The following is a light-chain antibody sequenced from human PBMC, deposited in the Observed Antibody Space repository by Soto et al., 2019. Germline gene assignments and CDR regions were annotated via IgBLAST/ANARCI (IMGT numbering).Light chain of an antibody. CDR2: RNN. CDR3: AAWDDSLSGFV. J-gene: IGLJ1*01. Sequence: QSVLTQPPSASGTPGQRVTISCSGNRSNIGSNYVYWYQQLPGTAPKLLIYRNNQRPSGVPDRFSGSKSGTSASLAISGLRPEDDADYYCAAWDDSLSGFVFGTGTKVTV. CDR1: RSNIGSNY. V-gene: IGLV1-47*01.